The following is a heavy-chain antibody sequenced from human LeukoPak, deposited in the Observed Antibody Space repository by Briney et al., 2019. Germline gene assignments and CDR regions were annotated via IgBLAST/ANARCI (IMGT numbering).Heavy chain of an antibody. CDR3: GKHDSASEY. CDR1: GFIFSTYG. J-gene: IGHJ4*02. CDR2: IRSDESDR. Sequence: PGGSLRLSCAVSGFIFSTYGMHWVRQAPGKGLEWVAFIRSDESDRSYGGSVKGRFTISRGNSKNTLYLQMNTLRAEDTAVYYCGKHDSASEYWGQGTLVTVSS. V-gene: IGHV3-30*02. D-gene: IGHD1-26*01.